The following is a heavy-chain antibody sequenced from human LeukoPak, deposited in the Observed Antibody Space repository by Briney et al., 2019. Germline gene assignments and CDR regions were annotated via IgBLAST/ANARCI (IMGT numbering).Heavy chain of an antibody. CDR2: NSYSGNT. J-gene: IGHJ4*02. CDR1: GGSISSYY. Sequence: SETLSLTCTVSGGSISSYYWSWIRQPPREGLEWIGYNSYSGNTNYNPSLKSRVTISVDTSKNHFSLNLSSVTAADTAVYYCARVGSGSFDYWGQGTLVTVTS. D-gene: IGHD1-26*01. CDR3: ARVGSGSFDY. V-gene: IGHV4-59*01.